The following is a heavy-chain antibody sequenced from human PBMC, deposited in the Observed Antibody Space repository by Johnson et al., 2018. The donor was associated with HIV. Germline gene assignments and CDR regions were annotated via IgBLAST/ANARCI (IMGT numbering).Heavy chain of an antibody. D-gene: IGHD2-15*01. CDR2: IRYDGSTQ. V-gene: IGHV3-30*02. J-gene: IGHJ3*02. CDR3: AKSGGHCIGGMCYDAFDI. Sequence: QVQLVESGGGVVQPGRSLRLSCAASGFTFSNYAMHWVRQDPGQGLAWIAYIRYDGSTQSYAHSLTGRFRISKDNSQNTLYMEINSLRAEDTALYYCAKSGGHCIGGMCYDAFDIWGQGTMVTVSS. CDR1: GFTFSNYA.